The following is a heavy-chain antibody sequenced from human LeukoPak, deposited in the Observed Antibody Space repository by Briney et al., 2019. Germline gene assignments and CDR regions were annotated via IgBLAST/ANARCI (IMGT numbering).Heavy chain of an antibody. V-gene: IGHV3-30*02. D-gene: IGHD6-13*01. CDR2: IRYDGSNK. Sequence: GGSLRLSCAASGFTFSSYGMHWVRQAPGKGLEWVAFIRYDGSNKYYADSVKGRFTISRDNSKNTLYLQMNSLRAEDTAVYYCARSAHTRFIAAAGTCDYWGQGTLVTVSS. CDR1: GFTFSSYG. J-gene: IGHJ4*02. CDR3: ARSAHTRFIAAAGTCDY.